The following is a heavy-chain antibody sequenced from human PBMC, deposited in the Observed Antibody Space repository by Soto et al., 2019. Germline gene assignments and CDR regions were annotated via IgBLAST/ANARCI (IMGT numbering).Heavy chain of an antibody. CDR1: GGSISASSYY. CDR3: ARDGYSRYAFDI. Sequence: SETLSLTCTVSGGSISASSYYWGWIRQPPGKGLEWIGSMDYSGSTYYNPSLKSRVTISVDTSKNQFSLKLSSVTAADTAVYYCARDGYSRYAFDIWGQGTMVTVSS. CDR2: MDYSGST. J-gene: IGHJ3*02. D-gene: IGHD4-4*01. V-gene: IGHV4-39*07.